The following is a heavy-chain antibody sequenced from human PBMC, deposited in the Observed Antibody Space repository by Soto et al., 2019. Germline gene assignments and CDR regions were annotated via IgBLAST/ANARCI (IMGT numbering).Heavy chain of an antibody. CDR2: ISGSGGST. CDR1: GFTFSSYA. J-gene: IGHJ4*02. D-gene: IGHD6-13*01. V-gene: IGHV3-23*01. Sequence: EVQLLESGGGLVQPGGSLRLSCAASGFTFSSYATNWVRQAPGKGLEWVSVISGSGGSTYYADSVKGRFTISRDNSKNTLYLQMNSLRAEDTAVYYCARRGPGTYFDDWGQGTLVTVSS. CDR3: ARRGPGTYFDD.